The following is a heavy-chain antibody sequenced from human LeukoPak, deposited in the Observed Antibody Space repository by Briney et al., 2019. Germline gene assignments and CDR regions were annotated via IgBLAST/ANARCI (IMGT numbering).Heavy chain of an antibody. V-gene: IGHV4-34*01. J-gene: IGHJ4*02. CDR2: INHSGST. D-gene: IGHD2-15*01. CDR3: ARGDLDCSGGSCYFEDY. Sequence: SETLSLTCAVYGWFFSGYYWSWIRQPPGKGLEWIGEINHSGSTNYNPSLKSRVTISVDTSKNQFSLKLSSVTAADTAVYYCARGDLDCSGGSCYFEDYWGQGTLVTVSS. CDR1: GWFFSGYY.